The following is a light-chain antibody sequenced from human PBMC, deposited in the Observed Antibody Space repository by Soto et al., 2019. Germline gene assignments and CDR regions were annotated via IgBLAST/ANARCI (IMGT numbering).Light chain of an antibody. J-gene: IGKJ1*01. CDR1: QSIGRH. CDR2: AAF. V-gene: IGKV1-39*01. CDR3: QQSYSITWT. Sequence: DIEMTQSPSSLSASVGDRVTITCRASQSIGRHLNWYQQKVGTAPKLLIYAAFSLQGGVPSRFSGSGSGTDFTLTISSLEPEDIATYYCQQSYSITWTFGQGTKVEIK.